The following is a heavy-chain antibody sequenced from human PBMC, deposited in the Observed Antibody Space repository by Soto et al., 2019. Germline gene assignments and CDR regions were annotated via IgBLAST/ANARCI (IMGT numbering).Heavy chain of an antibody. J-gene: IGHJ6*02. CDR1: GFSFSTYL. D-gene: IGHD3-16*01. V-gene: IGHV3-7*01. CDR2: IKQGGNEK. Sequence: VRLSCAASGFSFSTYLMSWVRQAPGKGLEWVANIKQGGNEKFYVDSVKGRFTISRDNDKKSLYLQMDSLRVEDTAVYYCVGALTYEVPYYYYGMDVWGQGTTVTVSS. CDR3: VGALTYEVPYYYYGMDV.